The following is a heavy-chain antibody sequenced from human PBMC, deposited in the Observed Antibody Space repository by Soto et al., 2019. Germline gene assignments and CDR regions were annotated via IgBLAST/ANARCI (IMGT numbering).Heavy chain of an antibody. CDR2: IHNSGTT. CDR1: GDSISSYY. CDR3: ARGDGYTWVYYFDY. Sequence: SETLSLTCTVSGDSISSYYWSWIRQPPGKGLEWIGYIHNSGTTNYNPSLKSRVTISVDTSKNQFSLKLNSLTAADTAVYYCARGDGYTWVYYFDYWGQGTLVTVSS. D-gene: IGHD2-21*02. V-gene: IGHV4-59*01. J-gene: IGHJ4*02.